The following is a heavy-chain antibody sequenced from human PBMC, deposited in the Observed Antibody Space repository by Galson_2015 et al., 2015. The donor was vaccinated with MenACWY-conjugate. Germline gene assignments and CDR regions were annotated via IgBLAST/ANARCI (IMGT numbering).Heavy chain of an antibody. Sequence: SETLSLTCTVSGGSITSYYWSWIRQPPGKGLEWIGYIYYTGSTTYNPSLKSQLSISVDTSKNQFSLKLSSVTAADTAVYYCARGGWSLDYWGQGTLVTVSS. CDR2: IYYTGST. CDR1: GGSITSYY. V-gene: IGHV4-59*08. CDR3: ARGGWSLDY. D-gene: IGHD6-19*01. J-gene: IGHJ4*02.